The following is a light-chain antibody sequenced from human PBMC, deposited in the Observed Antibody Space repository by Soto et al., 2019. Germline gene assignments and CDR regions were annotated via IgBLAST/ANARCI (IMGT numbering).Light chain of an antibody. J-gene: IGLJ1*01. Sequence: SVLTQPASVSGSPGQPITISCTGTSSDVGGYNLVSWYQQHPGKAPKLMIYEVSNRPSGVSNRFSGSKSGNTASLTISGLQAEDEADYYCSSYAGRTLYVFGTGTKVTVL. CDR2: EVS. CDR1: SSDVGGYNL. V-gene: IGLV2-14*02. CDR3: SSYAGRTLYV.